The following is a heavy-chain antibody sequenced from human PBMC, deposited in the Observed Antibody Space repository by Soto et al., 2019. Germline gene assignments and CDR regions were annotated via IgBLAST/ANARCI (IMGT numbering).Heavy chain of an antibody. CDR2: ISSSGSTI. D-gene: IGHD3-3*01. V-gene: IGHV3-48*03. J-gene: IGHJ6*02. CDR1: GFTFSSYE. Sequence: HPGGSLRLSCAASGFTFSSYEMNWVRQAPGKGLEWVSYISSSGSTIYYADSVKGRFTISRDNAKNSLYLQMNSLRAEDTAVYYCARGYYDFWSGPMDVWGQGTTVTVSS. CDR3: ARGYYDFWSGPMDV.